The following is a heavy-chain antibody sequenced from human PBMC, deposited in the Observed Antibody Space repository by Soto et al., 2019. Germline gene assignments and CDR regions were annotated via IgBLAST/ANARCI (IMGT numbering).Heavy chain of an antibody. CDR1: GFTFGDYA. CDR2: IRSKAYGGTT. D-gene: IGHD5-18*01. V-gene: IGHV3-49*03. CDR3: TRVSEVDTDAFEI. J-gene: IGHJ3*02. Sequence: GGSLRLSCTASGFTFGDYAMSWFRQAPGKGLEWVGFIRSKAYGGTTEYAASVKGRFTISRDDSKSIAYLQMNSLKTEDTAVYYCTRVSEVDTDAFEIWGQGTMVTVSS.